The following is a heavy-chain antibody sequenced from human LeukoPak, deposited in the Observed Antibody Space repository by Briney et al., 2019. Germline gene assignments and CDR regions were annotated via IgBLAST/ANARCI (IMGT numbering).Heavy chain of an antibody. J-gene: IGHJ4*02. D-gene: IGHD3-22*01. Sequence: ASVKVSCKASGYTFTSYGISWVRQAPGQGLEWMGWISAYNGNTNYAQKLQGRVTMTTDTSTSTAYMELRSLRSDDTAVYYCARGLIYDSRGYYPGYWGQGTLVTVSS. V-gene: IGHV1-18*01. CDR3: ARGLIYDSRGYYPGY. CDR1: GYTFTSYG. CDR2: ISAYNGNT.